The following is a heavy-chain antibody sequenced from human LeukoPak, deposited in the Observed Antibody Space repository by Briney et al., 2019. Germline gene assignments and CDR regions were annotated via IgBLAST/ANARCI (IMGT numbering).Heavy chain of an antibody. Sequence: ASVKVSCKASGYTFTGYYMRWVRQAPGQGLEWMGWINPNSGGTNYAQNFQGRVTMTRDKSISKAYMELSRLRSDDRAVYYCARDLGYGDYMGWFDPWGQGTLVTVSS. D-gene: IGHD4-17*01. CDR3: ARDLGYGDYMGWFDP. CDR1: GYTFTGYY. J-gene: IGHJ5*02. CDR2: INPNSGGT. V-gene: IGHV1-2*02.